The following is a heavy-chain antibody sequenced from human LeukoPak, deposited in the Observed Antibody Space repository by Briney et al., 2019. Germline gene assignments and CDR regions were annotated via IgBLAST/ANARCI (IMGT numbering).Heavy chain of an antibody. J-gene: IGHJ4*02. CDR2: IYYSGST. D-gene: IGHD1-26*01. CDR1: GGSISSSSYY. CDR3: ASPGGSYAGYFDY. V-gene: IGHV4-39*01. Sequence: SETLSLTCTVSGGSISSSSYYWGWIRQPPGKGLEWIGSIYYSGSTYYNPSLKSRVTISVDTSKNQFSLKLSSVTAADTAVYYCASPGGSYAGYFDYWGQGTLVTVSS.